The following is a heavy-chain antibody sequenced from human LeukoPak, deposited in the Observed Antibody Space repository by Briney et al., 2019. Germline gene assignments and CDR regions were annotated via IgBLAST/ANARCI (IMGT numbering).Heavy chain of an antibody. V-gene: IGHV3-21*01. CDR3: ARERGGPDSSASNWFDP. D-gene: IGHD3-22*01. CDR1: GFIFSKYA. CDR2: ISNTGSHI. Sequence: PGGSLRLSCSASGFIFSKYAMKWVRQAPGKGLECVSTISNTGSHIYDADSVKGRFTISRDNSKNTLYLQMNSLRAEDMAVYYCARERGGPDSSASNWFDPWGQGTLVTVSS. J-gene: IGHJ5*02.